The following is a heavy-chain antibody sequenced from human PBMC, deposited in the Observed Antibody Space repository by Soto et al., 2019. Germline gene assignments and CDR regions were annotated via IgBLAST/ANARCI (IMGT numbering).Heavy chain of an antibody. D-gene: IGHD3-9*01. CDR1: GFTFSGSA. J-gene: IGHJ6*02. Sequence: PGGSLRLSCAASGFTFSGSAMHWVRQASGKGLEWVGRIRSKANSYATAYAASVKGRFTVSRDDSKNTAYLQMNSLKTEDTAVYYCTTDSLRYFDWLLTHGYYYYGMDVWGQGTTVTVSS. CDR3: TTDSLRYFDWLLTHGYYYYGMDV. V-gene: IGHV3-73*01. CDR2: IRSKANSYAT.